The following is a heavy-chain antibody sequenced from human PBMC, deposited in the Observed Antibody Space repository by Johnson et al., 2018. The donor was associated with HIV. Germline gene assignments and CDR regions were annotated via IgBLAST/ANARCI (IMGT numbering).Heavy chain of an antibody. CDR1: GFTFSNYW. J-gene: IGHJ3*02. Sequence: VQLVESGGGLVQPGGSLRLSCAASGFTFSNYWMSWVRQAPGKGLEWVANIKQDGSEKYYVDSVKGRFTISRDNAKNSLDLQMNSRRAEDTAVYYCARERPRDAFDIWGQGTMVTVSS. CDR2: IKQDGSEK. CDR3: ARERPRDAFDI. V-gene: IGHV3-7*05.